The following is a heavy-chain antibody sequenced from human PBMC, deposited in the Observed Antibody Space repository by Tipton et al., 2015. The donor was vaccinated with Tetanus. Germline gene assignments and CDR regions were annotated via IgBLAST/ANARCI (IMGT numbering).Heavy chain of an antibody. J-gene: IGHJ4*02. V-gene: IGHV3-15*05. CDR1: GFNFTGAW. D-gene: IGHD2-15*01. CDR3: VATPGMNQDF. Sequence: SLRLSCATSGFNFTGAWMSWVRRAPGKGLEWVGRIKGEVDDETNDYAAPVKGKFTISRDNSLKSLFLDMKNLKPEDTGVYFCVATPGMNQDFWGQGTLINVSS. CDR2: IKGEVDDETN.